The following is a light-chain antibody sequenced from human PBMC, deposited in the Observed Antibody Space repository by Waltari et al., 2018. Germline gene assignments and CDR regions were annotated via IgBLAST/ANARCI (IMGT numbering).Light chain of an antibody. CDR1: SPNIGAGAD. CDR3: QSYDSSLSEGV. J-gene: IGLJ2*01. Sequence: QSVPTPPPSVAGAPGQRVTIASTGSSPNIGAGADVNWYQQLPGTAPNLLIYGNSNRPSGVPDRFSGSKSGTSASLAITGLQAEDEADYYCQSYDSSLSEGVFGGGTKLTVL. CDR2: GNS. V-gene: IGLV1-40*01.